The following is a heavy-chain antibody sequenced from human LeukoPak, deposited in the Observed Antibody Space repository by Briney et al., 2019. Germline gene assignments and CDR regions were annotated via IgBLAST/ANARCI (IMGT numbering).Heavy chain of an antibody. D-gene: IGHD6-13*01. Sequence: SETLSLTCTVSGGSISSGSYYWSWIRQPAGKGLEWIGRIYTSGSTNYYPSLKSRVTISVDTSKNQFSLKLSSVTAADTAVYYCARAHMQQLVHDYFDYWGQGTLVTVSS. CDR3: ARAHMQQLVHDYFDY. CDR1: GGSISSGSYY. J-gene: IGHJ4*02. CDR2: IYTSGST. V-gene: IGHV4-61*02.